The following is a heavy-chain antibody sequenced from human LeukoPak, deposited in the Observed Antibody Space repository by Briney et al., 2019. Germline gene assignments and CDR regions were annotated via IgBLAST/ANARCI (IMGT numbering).Heavy chain of an antibody. D-gene: IGHD3-22*01. CDR3: ARSYDSSGYYYAY. V-gene: IGHV1-2*02. CDR1: GYTFTGYY. J-gene: IGHJ4*02. Sequence: ASVKVSCKASGYTFTGYYMHWVRQAPGQGLEWMGWINPNSGGTNYAQKFQGRVTMTRDTSISTAYMELSRLRSDDTAVYYCARSYDSSGYYYAYWGQGTLVTVSS. CDR2: INPNSGGT.